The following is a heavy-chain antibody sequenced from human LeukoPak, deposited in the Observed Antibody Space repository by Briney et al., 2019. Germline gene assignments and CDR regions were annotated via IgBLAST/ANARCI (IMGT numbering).Heavy chain of an antibody. CDR1: GFTFSSYW. D-gene: IGHD4-17*01. J-gene: IGHJ3*02. V-gene: IGHV3-7*01. Sequence: GGSLRLSCTASGFTFSSYWMSWVRQAPGKGLEWVANIKQDGSEKYYVDSVKGRSTISRDNAKNSLYLQMNSLRAEDTAVYYCARVGTTVTTAYAFDIWGQGTMVTVSS. CDR2: IKQDGSEK. CDR3: ARVGTTVTTAYAFDI.